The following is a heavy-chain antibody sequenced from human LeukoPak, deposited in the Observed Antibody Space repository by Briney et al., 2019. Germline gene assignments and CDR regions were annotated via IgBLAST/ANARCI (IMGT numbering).Heavy chain of an antibody. CDR3: ARDLSGVTGYTYGRGIDY. CDR2: IRYDGNIK. V-gene: IGHV3-30*02. CDR1: GFTFSSYG. Sequence: GGSLRLSCGASGFTFSSYGMLWVRQSPGKGLEWVAFIRYDGNIKFYADSMKGRFTISRDNAKTSLYLQMNSLRAEDTAVYYCARDLSGVTGYTYGRGIDYWGQGTLVTVSS. J-gene: IGHJ4*02. D-gene: IGHD5-18*01.